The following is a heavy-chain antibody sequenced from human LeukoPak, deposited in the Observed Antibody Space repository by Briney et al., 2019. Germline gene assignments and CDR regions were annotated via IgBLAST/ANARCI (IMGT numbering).Heavy chain of an antibody. D-gene: IGHD1-7*01. CDR1: SGSISSYY. J-gene: IGHJ3*02. CDR2: IYSSGST. Sequence: SETLSLTCTVSSGSISSYYWSWIRQPAGQGLEWIGRIYSSGSTNYNPSLKSRVTISVDTSKNQFSLKRSSVTAADTAVYYCARSGELHDAFDIWGQGTMVTVSS. V-gene: IGHV4-4*07. CDR3: ARSGELHDAFDI.